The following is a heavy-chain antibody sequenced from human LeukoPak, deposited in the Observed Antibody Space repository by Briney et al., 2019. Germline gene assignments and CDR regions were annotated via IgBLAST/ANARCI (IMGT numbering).Heavy chain of an antibody. V-gene: IGHV3-7*01. J-gene: IGHJ4*02. CDR3: ARIGYSSSSFDY. Sequence: PGGSLRLSCAVSGFMYNNYWMSWVRQAPGKGLEWVANIKQDGSVKYYVDSVKGRFTISRDNAKNSLYLQMNSLRAADTAVYYCARIGYSSSSFDYWGRGTLVTVSS. D-gene: IGHD6-6*01. CDR2: IKQDGSVK. CDR1: GFMYNNYW.